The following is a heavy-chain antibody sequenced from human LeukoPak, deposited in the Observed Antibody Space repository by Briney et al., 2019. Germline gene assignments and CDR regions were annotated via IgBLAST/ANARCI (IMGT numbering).Heavy chain of an antibody. CDR3: AKGEEGGNDY. Sequence: GGSLRLSCAASGFTFSSYSMNWVRQAPGKGLEWVANIKEDGSAKYYVDSVKGRFTISRDNAKNSVYLQMNSLRADDTAVYYCAKGEEGGNDYWGQGTLVTVSS. CDR2: IKEDGSAK. J-gene: IGHJ4*02. V-gene: IGHV3-7*01. CDR1: GFTFSSYS. D-gene: IGHD4-23*01.